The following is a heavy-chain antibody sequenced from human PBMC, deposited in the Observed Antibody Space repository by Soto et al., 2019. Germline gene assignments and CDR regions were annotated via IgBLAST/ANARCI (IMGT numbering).Heavy chain of an antibody. CDR3: AIGLNGWDTCDAFDL. CDR1: GFTFSSFV. V-gene: IGHV3-64*01. CDR2: INTNEDRT. J-gene: IGHJ3*01. Sequence: EEQLVESGGGLVQRGGSLRLSCAASGFTFSSFVIHWVRQAPGKGLEFVSTINTNEDRTFYANSVNGRFTISRDNSKNTLYRQMGSLTAEDTAVYYCAIGLNGWDTCDAFDLWGQGTVVTVSS. D-gene: IGHD6-19*01.